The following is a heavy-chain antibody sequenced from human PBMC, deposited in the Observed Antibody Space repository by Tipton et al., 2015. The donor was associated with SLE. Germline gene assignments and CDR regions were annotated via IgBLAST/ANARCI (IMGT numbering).Heavy chain of an antibody. CDR3: ARYAWQQLDHYFDY. V-gene: IGHV4-39*01. J-gene: IGHJ4*02. D-gene: IGHD6-13*01. Sequence: TLSLTCTVSGGSISSSSYYWGWIRQPPGKGLEWIGSIYYSGSTYYNPSLKSRVTISVDTSKNQFSLKLSSVTAADTAVYYCARYAWQQLDHYFDYWGQGTLVTVSS. CDR1: GGSISSSSYY. CDR2: IYYSGST.